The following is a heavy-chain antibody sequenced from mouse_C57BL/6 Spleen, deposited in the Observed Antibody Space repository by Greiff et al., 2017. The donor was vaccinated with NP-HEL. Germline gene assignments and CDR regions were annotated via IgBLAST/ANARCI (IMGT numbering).Heavy chain of an antibody. CDR1: GYTFTDYE. D-gene: IGHD1-2*01. V-gene: IGHV1-15*01. CDR2: IDPETGGT. J-gene: IGHJ2*01. Sequence: QVQLQQSGAELVRPGASVTLSCKASGYTFTDYEMHWVKQTPVHGLEWIGAIDPETGGTAYNQKFKGKAILTADKSSSTAYMELRSLTSEDSAVYYCTRGGILATPLDYWGQGTTLTVSS. CDR3: TRGGILATPLDY.